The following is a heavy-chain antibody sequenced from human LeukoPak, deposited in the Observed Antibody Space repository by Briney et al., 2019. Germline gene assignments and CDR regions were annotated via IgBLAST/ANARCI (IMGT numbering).Heavy chain of an antibody. D-gene: IGHD2/OR15-2a*01. CDR1: GGSISSYY. CDR3: ARVAGAGEYYFDY. Sequence: SETLSLTCTVSGGSISSYYWSWIRQPPGKGLEWMGYIYYSGSTNYNPSLKSRVTISVDMSKNQFSLKLSSVTAADTAVYYCARVAGAGEYYFDYWGQGTLVTVSS. V-gene: IGHV4-59*01. CDR2: IYYSGST. J-gene: IGHJ4*02.